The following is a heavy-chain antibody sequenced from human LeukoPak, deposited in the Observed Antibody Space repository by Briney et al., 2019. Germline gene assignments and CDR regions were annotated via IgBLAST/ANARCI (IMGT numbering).Heavy chain of an antibody. CDR3: ARESPKTNYYDSSGAMDV. CDR2: INHSGST. CDR1: GGSFSGYY. J-gene: IGHJ6*02. D-gene: IGHD3-22*01. V-gene: IGHV4-34*09. Sequence: KPSETLSLTCAVYGGSFSGYYWSWIRQPPGKGLEWIGEINHSGSTYYNPSLKSRVTISVDTSKNQFSLKLSSVTAADTAVYYCARESPKTNYYDSSGAMDVWGQGTTVTVSS.